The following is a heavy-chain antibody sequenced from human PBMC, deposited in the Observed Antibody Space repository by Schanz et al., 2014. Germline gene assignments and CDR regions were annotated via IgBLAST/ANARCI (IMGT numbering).Heavy chain of an antibody. Sequence: EVPLLDSGGGLVQPGGSLRLSCAASGFTFSTYAMSWVRQAPGKGLEWVSAISGSGGSTYYADSVKGRFTISRDNSKNTLYLQMNSLRAEDTAVYYGAKDPSHGDYDYYFDYWGQGTLVAGSS. D-gene: IGHD3-22*01. J-gene: IGHJ4*02. CDR2: ISGSGGST. CDR3: AKDPSHGDYDYYFDY. V-gene: IGHV3-23*01. CDR1: GFTFSTYA.